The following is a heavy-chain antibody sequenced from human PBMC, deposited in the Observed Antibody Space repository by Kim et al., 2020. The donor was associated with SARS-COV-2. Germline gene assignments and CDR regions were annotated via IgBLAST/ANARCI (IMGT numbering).Heavy chain of an antibody. CDR2: IYYSGST. D-gene: IGHD3-16*01. V-gene: IGHV4-30-4*01. CDR3: AREDDYIWGSYHARPGWFDP. CDR1: GGSISSGDYY. Sequence: SETLSLTCTVSGGSISSGDYYWSWIRQPPGKGLEWIGYIYYSGSTYYNPSLKSRVTISVDTSKNQFSLKLSSVTAADTAVYYCAREDDYIWGSYHARPGWFDPWGQGTLVTVSS. J-gene: IGHJ5*02.